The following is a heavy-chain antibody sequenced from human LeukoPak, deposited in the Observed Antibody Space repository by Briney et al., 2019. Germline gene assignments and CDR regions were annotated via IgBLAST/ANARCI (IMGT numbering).Heavy chain of an antibody. V-gene: IGHV5-51*01. CDR2: IYPGDFAT. J-gene: IGHJ6*02. CDR3: ATQTSGGMDV. Sequence: GESLKISCKGSGYSFTSYWIGWVRQMPGKGLEWMGSIYPGDFATRYSPPFQGQVTISGDKSISTAYLQWSSLKASDTAMYYCATQTSGGMDVWGQGTTVTVSS. CDR1: GYSFTSYW.